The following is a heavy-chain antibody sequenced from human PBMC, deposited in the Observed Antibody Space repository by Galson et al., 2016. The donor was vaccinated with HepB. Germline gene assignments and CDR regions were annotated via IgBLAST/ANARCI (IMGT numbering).Heavy chain of an antibody. J-gene: IGHJ4*02. CDR3: ARFGTEITPGGPFDS. Sequence: PALVKPTQTLTLTCTFSGFSLSTSGVGVGWIRQPPGRALEWLALIFWNDDKRYSQSLKSRLTITKDTSKNHVVLTVTNMDPVDTATYYCARFGTEITPGGPFDSWGQGTLVTVSS. D-gene: IGHD4-23*01. CDR2: IFWNDDK. CDR1: GFSLSTSGVG. V-gene: IGHV2-5*01.